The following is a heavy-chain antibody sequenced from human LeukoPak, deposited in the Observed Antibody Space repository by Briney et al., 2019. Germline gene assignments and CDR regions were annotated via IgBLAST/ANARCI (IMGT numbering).Heavy chain of an antibody. J-gene: IGHJ3*02. Sequence: GGSLRLSCAASGLTFSGYWMRWVRQAPGKGLEWVAHIKRDGSDKYYVDSVKGRFTISRDNAENLQYLQMNSLRAEDTAVYYCAKKGGSLVRGVIMDAFDMWGQGTVVTVSS. CDR2: IKRDGSDK. D-gene: IGHD3-10*01. V-gene: IGHV3-7*03. CDR1: GLTFSGYW. CDR3: AKKGGSLVRGVIMDAFDM.